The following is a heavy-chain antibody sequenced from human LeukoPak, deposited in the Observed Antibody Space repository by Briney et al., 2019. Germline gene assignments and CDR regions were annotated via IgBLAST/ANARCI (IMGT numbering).Heavy chain of an antibody. Sequence: ASVKVSCKASGYTFTGYYMHWVRQPPGQGLEWTGWINPNSGGTNYAQKFQGRVTMTRDTSISTAYMELSRLRSDDTAVYYCARELRRAVAGRNWFDPWGQGTLVTVSS. CDR3: ARELRRAVAGRNWFDP. J-gene: IGHJ5*02. D-gene: IGHD6-19*01. V-gene: IGHV1-2*02. CDR2: INPNSGGT. CDR1: GYTFTGYY.